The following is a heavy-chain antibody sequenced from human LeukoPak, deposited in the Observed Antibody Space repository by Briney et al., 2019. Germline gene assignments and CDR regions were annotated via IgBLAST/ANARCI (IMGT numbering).Heavy chain of an antibody. Sequence: SETLSLTCFLSDGSLSSYYWNWIRQSPGKGLEWIGHIHYSGSTHYNPSLQSRVSISIDTSKNHFSLKLRSVTAVDTAVYYCARWGHFDTSGYFVVDYWGRGTLVTVSS. CDR2: IHYSGST. D-gene: IGHD3-22*01. CDR3: ARWGHFDTSGYFVVDY. CDR1: DGSLSSYY. V-gene: IGHV4-59*01. J-gene: IGHJ4*02.